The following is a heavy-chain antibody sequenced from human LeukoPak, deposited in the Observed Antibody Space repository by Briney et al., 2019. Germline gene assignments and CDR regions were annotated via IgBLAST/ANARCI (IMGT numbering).Heavy chain of an antibody. CDR2: ISWNSGSI. V-gene: IGHV3-9*03. Sequence: PGGSLRLSCAASGFTFDDYAMHWVRQAPGKGLEWVSGISWNSGSIGYADSVKGRFTISRDNAKNSLYLQMNSLRAEDMALYYCAKEAAGGFDYWGQGTLVTVSS. CDR1: GFTFDDYA. J-gene: IGHJ4*02. D-gene: IGHD6-13*01. CDR3: AKEAAGGFDY.